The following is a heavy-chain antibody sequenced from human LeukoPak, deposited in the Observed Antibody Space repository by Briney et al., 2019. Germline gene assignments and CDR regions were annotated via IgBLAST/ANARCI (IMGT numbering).Heavy chain of an antibody. CDR3: ARGYRSSWGYFDY. CDR2: IYSSGST. J-gene: IGHJ4*02. Sequence: PSETLSLTCTVSDGSTTSYYWSWIRQPPGRGLEWIGYIYSSGSTNYNPSLKSRVTISVDTSKNQFSLKLSSVTAADTSVYYCARGYRSSWGYFDYWGQGTLVTVSS. V-gene: IGHV4-59*01. D-gene: IGHD6-13*01. CDR1: DGSTTSYY.